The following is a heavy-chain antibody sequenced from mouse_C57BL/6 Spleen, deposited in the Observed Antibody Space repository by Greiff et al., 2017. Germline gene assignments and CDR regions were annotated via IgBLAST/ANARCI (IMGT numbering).Heavy chain of an antibody. CDR3: ARYLNYDAMDY. Sequence: EVQLQQPGPELVKPGASVKISCKASGYTFTDYNMNWVKQSHGKSLEWIGVINPNYGTTSYNQKFKGKATLTVVQSSSTAYMQLNSLTSEDSAVXYCARYLNYDAMDYWGQGTTVTVSS. D-gene: IGHD5-1*01. V-gene: IGHV1-39*01. J-gene: IGHJ4*01. CDR1: GYTFTDYN. CDR2: INPNYGTT.